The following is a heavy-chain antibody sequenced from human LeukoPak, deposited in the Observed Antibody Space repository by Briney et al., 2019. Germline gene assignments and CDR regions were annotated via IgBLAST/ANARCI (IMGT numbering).Heavy chain of an antibody. CDR2: IYHTGTT. CDR1: GGSFSGYY. Sequence: SETLSLTCAVYGGSFSGYYWSWIRQPPGKGLEWIGDIYHTGTTNYNPSLKSRVTISVDTSKNQFSLKLSSVTAADTAVYYCARDAGIAAPYGYYYYMDVWGKGTTVTVSS. D-gene: IGHD6-13*01. CDR3: ARDAGIAAPYGYYYYMDV. V-gene: IGHV4-34*01. J-gene: IGHJ6*03.